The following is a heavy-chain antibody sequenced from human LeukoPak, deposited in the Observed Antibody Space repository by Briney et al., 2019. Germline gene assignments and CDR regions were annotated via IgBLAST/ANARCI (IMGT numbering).Heavy chain of an antibody. CDR2: IYYSGST. D-gene: IGHD6-19*01. J-gene: IGHJ5*02. CDR3: ARDRRPAVAGIEMGFDP. Sequence: EASETLSLTCTVSGGSISSGGYYWSWIRQHPGKGLEWIGYIYYSGSTYYTPSLKSRVTISVDTSKNQFSLKLSSVTAADTAVYYCARDRRPAVAGIEMGFDPWGQGTLVTVSS. CDR1: GGSISSGGYY. V-gene: IGHV4-31*03.